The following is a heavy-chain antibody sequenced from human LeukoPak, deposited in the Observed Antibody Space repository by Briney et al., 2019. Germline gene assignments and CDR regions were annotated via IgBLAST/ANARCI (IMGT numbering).Heavy chain of an antibody. CDR3: ARLTCYDFWSGYNYAFDI. D-gene: IGHD3-3*01. J-gene: IGHJ3*02. CDR2: INPSSGGT. V-gene: IGHV1-2*02. Sequence: ASVKVSCKASGYTFTSYYMHWVRQAPGQGLEWMGWINPSSGGTNYAQKFQGRVTMTRDTSISTAYMELSRLRSDDTAVYYCARLTCYDFWSGYNYAFDIWGQGTMVTVSS. CDR1: GYTFTSYY.